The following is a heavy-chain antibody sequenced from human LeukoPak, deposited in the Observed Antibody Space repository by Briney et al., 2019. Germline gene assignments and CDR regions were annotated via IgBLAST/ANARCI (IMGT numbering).Heavy chain of an antibody. Sequence: GGSLRLSCAASGFTFSSYGMHWVRQAPGKGLEWVAVISYDGSNRYYADSVKGRFTIPRDTSKNTLYLQMNSLRAEDTAVYYCAKTRSRNMITFGGVENWFDPWGQGTLVTVSS. CDR3: AKTRSRNMITFGGVENWFDP. J-gene: IGHJ5*02. CDR1: GFTFSSYG. CDR2: ISYDGSNR. D-gene: IGHD3-16*01. V-gene: IGHV3-30*18.